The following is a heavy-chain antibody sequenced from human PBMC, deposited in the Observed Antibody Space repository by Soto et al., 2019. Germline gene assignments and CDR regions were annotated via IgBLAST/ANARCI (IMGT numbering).Heavy chain of an antibody. D-gene: IGHD3-22*01. CDR2: IIPIFGTA. CDR1: GGTFSSYA. J-gene: IGHJ5*02. Sequence: SVKVSCKASGGTFSSYAISWVRQAPGQGLEWMGGIIPIFGTANYAQKFQGRVTITADESTSTAYMELSSLRSEDTAVYYCGRDLATYYYDSSGSPGPFDPWGQGTLVTVSS. CDR3: GRDLATYYYDSSGSPGPFDP. V-gene: IGHV1-69*13.